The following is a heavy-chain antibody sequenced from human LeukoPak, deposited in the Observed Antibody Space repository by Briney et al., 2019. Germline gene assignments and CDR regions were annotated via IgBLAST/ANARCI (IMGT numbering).Heavy chain of an antibody. CDR3: ARESDSVILTGSLDY. CDR1: GFTFSSYA. Sequence: PGGSLRLSCAASGFTFSSYAMHRVRQAPGKGLEWVAVISYDGSNKYYADSVKGRFTISRDNSKNTLYLQMNSLRAEDTAVYYCARESDSVILTGSLDYWGQGTLVTVSS. J-gene: IGHJ4*02. V-gene: IGHV3-30*01. CDR2: ISYDGSNK. D-gene: IGHD3-9*01.